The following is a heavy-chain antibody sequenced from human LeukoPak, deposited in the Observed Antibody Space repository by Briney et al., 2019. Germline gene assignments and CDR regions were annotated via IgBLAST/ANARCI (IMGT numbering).Heavy chain of an antibody. CDR2: IWYDGSNK. D-gene: IGHD6-13*01. J-gene: IGHJ4*02. CDR1: GFTFRNYG. V-gene: IGHV3-33*01. Sequence: QSGGSLRLSCAASGFTFRNYGMEWVRQAPGKGLEWVAVIWYDGSNKYYADSVKGRFTISRDNSKNTLYLQMNSLRAEDTAVYYCARDSSSSWYWGDYWGQGTLVTVSS. CDR3: ARDSSSSWYWGDY.